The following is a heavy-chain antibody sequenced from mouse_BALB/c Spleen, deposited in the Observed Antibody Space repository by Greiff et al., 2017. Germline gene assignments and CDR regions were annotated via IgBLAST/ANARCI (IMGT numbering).Heavy chain of an antibody. D-gene: IGHD1-1*01. V-gene: IGHV7-3*02. CDR1: GFTFTDYY. CDR2: IRNKANGYTT. Sequence: EVQRVESGGGLVQPGGSLRLSCATSGFTFTDYYMSWVRQPPGKALEWLGFIRNKANGYTTEYSASVKGRFTISRDNSQSILYLQMNTLRAEDSATYYCARDRDYYGSSLFDYWGQGTTLTVSS. CDR3: ARDRDYYGSSLFDY. J-gene: IGHJ2*01.